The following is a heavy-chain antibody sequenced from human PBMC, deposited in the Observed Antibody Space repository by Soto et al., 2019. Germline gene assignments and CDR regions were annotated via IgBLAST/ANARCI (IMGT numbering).Heavy chain of an antibody. V-gene: IGHV1-69*12. CDR1: GGTFSSYG. J-gene: IGHJ4*02. Sequence: QVQLVQSGAEVKKPGSSVKVFCKASGGTFSSYGISWVRQAPGQGLEWMGGIIPMFGTADYAQKFQGRVTITADESTSTAYMDLSSLRSEDTAVYYCASPGGSYYGGVVYWGQGTLVTVSS. CDR3: ASPGGSYYGGVVY. CDR2: IIPMFGTA. D-gene: IGHD1-26*01.